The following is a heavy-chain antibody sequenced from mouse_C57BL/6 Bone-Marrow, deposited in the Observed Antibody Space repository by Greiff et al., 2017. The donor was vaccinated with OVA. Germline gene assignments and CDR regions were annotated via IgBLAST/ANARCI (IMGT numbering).Heavy chain of an antibody. J-gene: IGHJ3*01. Sequence: VKLMESGAELVKPGASVKLSCKASGYTFTEYTIHWVKQRSGQGLEWIGWFYPGSGSIKYNEKFKDKATLTADKSSSTVYMELSRLTSEDSAVYFCARHEGYSNYGAWFAYWGQGTLVTVSA. V-gene: IGHV1-62-2*01. D-gene: IGHD2-5*01. CDR1: GYTFTEYT. CDR2: FYPGSGSI. CDR3: ARHEGYSNYGAWFAY.